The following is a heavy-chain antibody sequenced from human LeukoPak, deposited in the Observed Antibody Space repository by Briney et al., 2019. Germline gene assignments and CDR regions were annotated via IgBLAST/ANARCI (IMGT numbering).Heavy chain of an antibody. CDR3: AASSGWYFDY. D-gene: IGHD6-19*01. V-gene: IGHV1-2*02. CDR1: GYTFTGYY. Sequence: ASVKVSCKSSGYTFTGYYIHWVRQAPGQGLEWMGWINPNRGGINYAQTFQGKVTMTRDTSISTAYMELGRLRSDDTAVYYCAASSGWYFDYWGQGTLVTVSS. CDR2: INPNRGGI. J-gene: IGHJ4*02.